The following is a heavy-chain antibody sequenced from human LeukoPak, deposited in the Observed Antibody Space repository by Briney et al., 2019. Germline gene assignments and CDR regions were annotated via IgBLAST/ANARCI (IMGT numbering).Heavy chain of an antibody. CDR1: GYTFTGYY. V-gene: IGHV1-2*02. CDR3: ARDNPNPDSSGYLTPYFDY. J-gene: IGHJ4*02. D-gene: IGHD3-22*01. CDR2: INPNSGGT. Sequence: ASVKVSCKASGYTFTGYYMHWVQQAPGQGLEWMGWINPNSGGTNYAQKFQGRVTMTRDTSISTAYMELSRPRSDDTAVYYCARDNPNPDSSGYLTPYFDYWGQGTLVTVSS.